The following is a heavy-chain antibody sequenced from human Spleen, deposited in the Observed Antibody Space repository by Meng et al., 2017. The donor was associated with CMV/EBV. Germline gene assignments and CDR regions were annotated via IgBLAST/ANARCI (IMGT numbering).Heavy chain of an antibody. CDR2: LNYSGTT. D-gene: IGHD4-23*01. J-gene: IGHJ2*01. CDR1: CVSFTGYY. CDR3: ARDRVVTQFGYWHFHL. V-gene: IGHV4-34*01. Sequence: YCVSFTGYYWRWIRQPPGKGLQWIGALNYSGTTNYNPSLKSRVTISVDTSKTQFSLKLGSVTAADTAMYYCARDRVVTQFGYWHFHLWGHGTLVTVSS.